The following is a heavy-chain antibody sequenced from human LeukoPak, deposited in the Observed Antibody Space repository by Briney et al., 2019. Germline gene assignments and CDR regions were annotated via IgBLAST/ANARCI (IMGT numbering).Heavy chain of an antibody. Sequence: GASVKVSCKASGYTFTGYYMHWVRQAPGQGLEWMGWVNPNSGGTNYAQKFQGRVTMTRDTSISTAYMELSRLRSDDTAVYYCAKEMEYSSGWDFDYWGQGTLVSVSS. V-gene: IGHV1-2*02. J-gene: IGHJ4*02. D-gene: IGHD6-19*01. CDR3: AKEMEYSSGWDFDY. CDR1: GYTFTGYY. CDR2: VNPNSGGT.